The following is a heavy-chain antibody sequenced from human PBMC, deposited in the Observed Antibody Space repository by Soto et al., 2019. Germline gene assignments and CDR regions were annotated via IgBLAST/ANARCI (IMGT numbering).Heavy chain of an antibody. J-gene: IGHJ3*02. D-gene: IGHD3-22*01. V-gene: IGHV1-69*01. CDR2: IIPIFGTA. CDR1: GGTFSSYA. Sequence: QVQLVQSGAEVKKPGSSVKVSCKASGGTFSSYAISWVRQAPGQGLEWMGVIIPIFGTANYAQKFQGRVTITADESTSTAYMELSSLRSEDTAVYYCARRETAYDSSGYYNAFDIWGQGTMVTVSS. CDR3: ARRETAYDSSGYYNAFDI.